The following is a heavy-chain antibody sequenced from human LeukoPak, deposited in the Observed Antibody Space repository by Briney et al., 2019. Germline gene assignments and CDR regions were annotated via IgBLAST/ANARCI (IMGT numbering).Heavy chain of an antibody. V-gene: IGHV3-13*01. CDR2: IGTAGDT. CDR1: GFTFSSYD. J-gene: IGHJ4*02. D-gene: IGHD6-13*01. Sequence: GGSLRLSCAASGFTFSSYDMHWVRQATGKGLEWVSAIGTAGDTYYPGSVKGRFTISRENAKNSLYLQMNSLRAGDTAVYYCARGNIAAAGKIDYWGQGTLVTVSS. CDR3: ARGNIAAAGKIDY.